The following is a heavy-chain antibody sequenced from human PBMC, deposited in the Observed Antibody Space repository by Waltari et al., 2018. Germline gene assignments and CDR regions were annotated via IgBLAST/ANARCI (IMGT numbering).Heavy chain of an antibody. J-gene: IGHJ5*02. CDR3: ARDTSSGWPNNWFDP. CDR2: INPNSGGT. Sequence: QVQLVQSGAEVKKPGASVKVSCKASGYTFTGSYMPWVRQAPGQGLEWMGRINPNSGGTNYAQKFQGRVTMTRDTSISTAYMELSRLRSDDTAVYYCARDTSSGWPNNWFDPWGQGTLVTVSS. CDR1: GYTFTGSY. V-gene: IGHV1-2*06. D-gene: IGHD6-19*01.